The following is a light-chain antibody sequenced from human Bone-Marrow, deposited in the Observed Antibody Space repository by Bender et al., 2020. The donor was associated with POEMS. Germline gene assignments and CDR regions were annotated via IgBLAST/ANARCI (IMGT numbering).Light chain of an antibody. J-gene: IGLJ3*02. CDR2: DVS. Sequence: QSALTQPASVSGSPGQSITISCTGTSSDVGGYNYVSWYQQHPGKAPQLMIYDVSYRPSGISNRFSGSKSGNTASLTISGLQAEDDADYYCSSYTGSSTVFGGGTKLTVL. CDR1: SSDVGGYNY. CDR3: SSYTGSSTV. V-gene: IGLV2-14*03.